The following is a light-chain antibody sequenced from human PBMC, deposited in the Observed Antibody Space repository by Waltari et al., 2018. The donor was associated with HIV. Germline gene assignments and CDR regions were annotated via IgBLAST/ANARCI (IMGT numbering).Light chain of an antibody. V-gene: IGKV1-16*02. CDR1: QGISNH. CDR2: AAS. J-gene: IGKJ3*01. CDR3: QQYNTLPFT. Sequence: DIQMTQSPSSLSASVGDRVIITCRASQGISNHLAWLQQKPGKPPKSLIYAASSLQSGVPSKFSGSGSGTDFTLTITSLQPEDFATYYCQQYNTLPFTFGPGTIVDVK.